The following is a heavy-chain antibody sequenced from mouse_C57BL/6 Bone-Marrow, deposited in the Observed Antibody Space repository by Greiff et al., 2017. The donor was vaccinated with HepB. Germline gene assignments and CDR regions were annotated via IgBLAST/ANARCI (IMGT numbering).Heavy chain of an antibody. D-gene: IGHD2-2*01. CDR2: SRNKANDYTT. V-gene: IGHV7-1*01. J-gene: IGHJ4*01. Sequence: EVKLVESGGGLVQSGRSLRLSCATSGFTFSDFYMEWVRQAPGKGLEWIAASRNKANDYTTEYSASVKGRFIVSRDTSQSILYLQMNALRAEDTAIYYCARDASYGYDPLAMDYWGQGTSVTVSS. CDR3: ARDASYGYDPLAMDY. CDR1: GFTFSDFY.